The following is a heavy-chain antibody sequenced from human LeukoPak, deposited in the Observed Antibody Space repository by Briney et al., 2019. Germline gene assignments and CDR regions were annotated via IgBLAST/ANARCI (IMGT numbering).Heavy chain of an antibody. CDR3: ARDVRLRWDPYNYYGMDV. J-gene: IGHJ6*02. CDR1: GFTFSSYE. D-gene: IGHD4-23*01. Sequence: GGSLRLSCAASGFTFSSYEMNWVRQAPGKGLEWVSYISSSGSTIYYADSVKGRFTISRDNAKNSLYLQMNSLRAEDTAVYYCARDVRLRWDPYNYYGMDVWGQGTTVTVSS. V-gene: IGHV3-48*03. CDR2: ISSSGSTI.